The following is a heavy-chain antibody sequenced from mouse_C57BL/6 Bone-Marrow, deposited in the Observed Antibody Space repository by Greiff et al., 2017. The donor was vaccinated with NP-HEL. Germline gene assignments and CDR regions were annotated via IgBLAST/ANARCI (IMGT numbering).Heavy chain of an antibody. D-gene: IGHD2-12*01. J-gene: IGHJ4*01. CDR3: ARDEGYSGAMDY. CDR2: ISDGGSYT. Sequence: EVQLVESGGGLVKPGGSLKLSCAASGFTFSSYAMSWVRQTPEKRLEWVATISDGGSYTYYPDNVKGRFTISRDNAKNNLYLQMSHLKSEDAAMYYCARDEGYSGAMDYWGQGTSVTVSS. CDR1: GFTFSSYA. V-gene: IGHV5-4*01.